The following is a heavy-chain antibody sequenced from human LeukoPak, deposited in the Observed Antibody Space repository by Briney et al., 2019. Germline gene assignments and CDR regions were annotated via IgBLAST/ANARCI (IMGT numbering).Heavy chain of an antibody. J-gene: IGHJ6*02. CDR2: INHSGST. Sequence: PSETLSLTCAVYGGSFSGYYWSWIRQPPGKGLEWIGEINHSGSTNYNPPLKSRVTISVDTSKNQFSLKLSSVTAADTAVYYCARGYRTTLYYYCYGIDVWGQGTTATVSS. V-gene: IGHV4-34*01. CDR1: GGSFSGYY. D-gene: IGHD1-1*01. CDR3: ARGYRTTLYYYCYGIDV.